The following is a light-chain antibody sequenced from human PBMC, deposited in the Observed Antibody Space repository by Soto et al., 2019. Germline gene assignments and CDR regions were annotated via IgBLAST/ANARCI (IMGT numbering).Light chain of an antibody. V-gene: IGKV3-20*01. CDR3: HQCDSSPWT. CDR1: QSLSSNY. Sequence: EIVLTQSPGTLSLSPGERATLSCRASQSLSSNYLAWYQQKPGQAPRLLIYGASHRATGSPDRFSGSGSGTDFTLTISRLEPEDFAVFYCHQCDSSPWTFGQGTKVEIK. CDR2: GAS. J-gene: IGKJ1*01.